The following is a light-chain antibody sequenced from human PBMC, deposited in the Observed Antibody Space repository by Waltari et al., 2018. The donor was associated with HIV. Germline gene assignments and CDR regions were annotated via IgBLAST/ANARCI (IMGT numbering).Light chain of an antibody. CDR2: DAS. Sequence: EIVMTQSPATLSVSPGERATLSCRASQSISSNLAWYQQRPGQAPRLLIYDASSRATGIPSSFSGSGSETEFTLTINSLQSEDFAVYYCQQYNNWPESYTFGQGTKLEIK. CDR3: QQYNNWPESYT. J-gene: IGKJ2*01. CDR1: QSISSN. V-gene: IGKV3-15*01.